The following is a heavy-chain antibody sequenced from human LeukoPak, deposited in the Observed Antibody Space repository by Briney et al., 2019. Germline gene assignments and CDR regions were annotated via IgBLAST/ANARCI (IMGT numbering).Heavy chain of an antibody. D-gene: IGHD2-15*01. V-gene: IGHV3-30-3*01. Sequence: GGSLRLSCAASGFTFSNFAVYWVRQSPGKGLEWVAVISHDGNSARYADSVKRRFTISRDNSKNTLYLQMNSLRAEDTAVYYCATHPAYCSGGSCFIYYYYGMDVWGQGTTVTVSS. CDR1: GFTFSNFA. CDR3: ATHPAYCSGGSCFIYYYYGMDV. CDR2: ISHDGNSA. J-gene: IGHJ6*02.